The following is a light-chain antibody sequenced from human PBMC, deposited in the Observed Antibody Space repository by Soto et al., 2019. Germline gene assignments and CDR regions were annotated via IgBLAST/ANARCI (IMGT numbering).Light chain of an antibody. CDR3: SSYTVTTTLVV. J-gene: IGLJ2*01. Sequence: QSALTQPASVSGSPGQSVTISCTGTSSDIGAFNYVSWYQHHPGKAPKLMIYGVANRPSGVSNRFSGSKSGNTASLTISGLQSEDEASYYCSSYTVTTTLVVFGVGTKLTVL. CDR1: SSDIGAFNY. CDR2: GVA. V-gene: IGLV2-14*01.